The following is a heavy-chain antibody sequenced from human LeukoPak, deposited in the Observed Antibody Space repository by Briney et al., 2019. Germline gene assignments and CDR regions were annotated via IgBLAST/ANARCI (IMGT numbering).Heavy chain of an antibody. CDR1: GFTFSSYW. D-gene: IGHD6-19*01. Sequence: GGSLRLSCAASGFTFSSYWMSWVRQAPGKGLEWVANIQHDGSEHYYVDSMKGRFTISRDNTKKSLFLQINSLRAEDTAVYYCATPARGGSALPWGQGTLVTVSS. CDR2: IQHDGSEH. J-gene: IGHJ5*02. CDR3: ATPARGGSALP. V-gene: IGHV3-7*01.